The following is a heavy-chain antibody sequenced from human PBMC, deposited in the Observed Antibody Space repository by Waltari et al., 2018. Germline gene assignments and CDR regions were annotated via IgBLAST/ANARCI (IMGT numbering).Heavy chain of an antibody. D-gene: IGHD2-21*02. Sequence: QVQLVESGGGVVQPGRSLRLSCAASGFTFSSYGMHWVRQAPGKGLEWVAVIWDDGSNKDYADAVKGRFTISRDNSKNTLYLQMNSLRAEDTAVYYCARDRGGGDPLYYFDYWGQGTLVTVSS. CDR3: ARDRGGGDPLYYFDY. CDR2: IWDDGSNK. CDR1: GFTFSSYG. V-gene: IGHV3-33*01. J-gene: IGHJ4*02.